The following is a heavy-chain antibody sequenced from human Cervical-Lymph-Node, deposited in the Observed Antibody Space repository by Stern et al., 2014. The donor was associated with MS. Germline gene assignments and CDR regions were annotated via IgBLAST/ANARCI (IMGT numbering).Heavy chain of an antibody. CDR3: ARRRRDGYNFYYYYGMEV. CDR2: IIPIFGTP. V-gene: IGHV1-69*06. D-gene: IGHD5-24*01. Sequence: VQLVESGSEVKKPGSSVKVSCKASGDTFSSYAINWVRQAPGQGLEWMGGIIPIFGTPNYAQKFQGRVTITADISTSTAYMDLSSLRSEDTAVYYCARRRRDGYNFYYYYGMEVWGQGTTVTVSS. CDR1: GDTFSSYA. J-gene: IGHJ6*02.